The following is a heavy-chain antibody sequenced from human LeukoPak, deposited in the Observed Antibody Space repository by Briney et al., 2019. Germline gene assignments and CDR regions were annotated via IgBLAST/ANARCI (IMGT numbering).Heavy chain of an antibody. V-gene: IGHV3-30*19. D-gene: IGHD6-13*01. Sequence: GGSLRLSCAASGFTFSSYGMHWVRQAPGKGLEWVAVISYDGSNKYYADSVKGRFTISRDNSKNTLYLQMNSLRAEDTAVYYCARDLQQLVRVTRWNYYYGMDVWGQGTTVTVSS. CDR1: GFTFSSYG. CDR2: ISYDGSNK. CDR3: ARDLQQLVRVTRWNYYYGMDV. J-gene: IGHJ6*02.